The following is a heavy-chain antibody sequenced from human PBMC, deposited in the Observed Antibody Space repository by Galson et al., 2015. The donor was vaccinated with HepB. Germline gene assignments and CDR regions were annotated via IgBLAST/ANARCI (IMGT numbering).Heavy chain of an antibody. Sequence: SVKVSCKVSGYTLTELSMHWVRQAPGKGLEWMGGLDPEDGETIYAQKFQGRVTMTEDTSTDTAYMELSSLRSEDTAVYYCATLPYSPRSPYYYYYMDVWGKGTTVTVSS. CDR2: LDPEDGET. V-gene: IGHV1-24*01. D-gene: IGHD4-11*01. CDR1: GYTLTELS. CDR3: ATLPYSPRSPYYYYYMDV. J-gene: IGHJ6*03.